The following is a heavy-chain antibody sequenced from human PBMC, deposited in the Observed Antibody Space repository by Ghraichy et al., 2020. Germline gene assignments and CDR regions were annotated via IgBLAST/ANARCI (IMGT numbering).Heavy chain of an antibody. CDR2: ISSSSSTI. CDR1: GLTFSGYS. V-gene: IGHV3-48*02. D-gene: IGHD3-10*01. J-gene: IGHJ4*02. CDR3: AGGYGPVDY. Sequence: GGSLRLSCAASGLTFSGYSMNWVRQAPGKGLEWVSYISSSSSTIYYADSVRGRFTISRDNAKNSLYLQMNSLKDEDTAVYYCAGGYGPVDYWGQGTLVTVSS.